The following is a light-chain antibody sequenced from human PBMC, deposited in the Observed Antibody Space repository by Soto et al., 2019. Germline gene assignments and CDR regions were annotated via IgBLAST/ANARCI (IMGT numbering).Light chain of an antibody. V-gene: IGKV3-20*01. CDR3: QQYGVSPT. J-gene: IGKJ4*01. CDR2: DTS. Sequence: EIVLTQSPGTLSLSPGERATLPCRASHTISSSYLAWYQQKPGQAPRLLIYDTSSRATGIPDRFSGTGSATDFTLSISRLEPEDFAVYYCQQYGVSPTFGGGTKVDIK. CDR1: HTISSSY.